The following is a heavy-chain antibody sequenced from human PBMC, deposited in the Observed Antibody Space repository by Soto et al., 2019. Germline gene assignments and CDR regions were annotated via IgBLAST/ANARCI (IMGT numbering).Heavy chain of an antibody. CDR3: AKTGGYGGYEDY. Sequence: QVQLVESGGGVVQPGRSLRLSCEASGFTFSSYGMHWVRQAPGKGLEWVAVISYDGSNKYYADSVKGRFTISRDNSKNTLYLQMNSLRAEDTAVYYCAKTGGYGGYEDYWGQGTLVTVSS. D-gene: IGHD5-12*01. CDR1: GFTFSSYG. V-gene: IGHV3-30*18. J-gene: IGHJ4*02. CDR2: ISYDGSNK.